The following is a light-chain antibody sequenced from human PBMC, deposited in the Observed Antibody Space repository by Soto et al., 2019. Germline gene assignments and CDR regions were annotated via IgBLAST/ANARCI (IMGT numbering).Light chain of an antibody. CDR1: SSDVGDYNY. J-gene: IGLJ1*01. CDR3: SSITSTSTYV. Sequence: QLVLTQPASVSGSPGQSITISCTVTSSDVGDYNYVSWYQKHPGKAPKLMIYEVTNRPSGVSNRFSGSKSGNTASLTISGLQAEDEADYYCSSITSTSTYVFGAGTQLTVL. CDR2: EVT. V-gene: IGLV2-14*01.